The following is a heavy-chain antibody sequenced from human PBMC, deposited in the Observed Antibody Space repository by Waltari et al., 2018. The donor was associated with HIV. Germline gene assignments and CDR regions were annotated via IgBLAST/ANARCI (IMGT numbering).Heavy chain of an antibody. D-gene: IGHD2-2*02. CDR1: GFTFSRYE. CDR2: IGSSGTTI. CDR3: ARVNQVLYYGMDV. J-gene: IGHJ6*02. Sequence: EMQLVESGGGLVQPGGSLRLSCVGSGFTFSRYEMNWVRQVPGKGLEWISYIGSSGTTISYADSVKGRFTFSRDNAKKSLFLQMNSLRVEDTAVYWCARVNQVLYYGMDVWGQGTTVTVSS. V-gene: IGHV3-48*03.